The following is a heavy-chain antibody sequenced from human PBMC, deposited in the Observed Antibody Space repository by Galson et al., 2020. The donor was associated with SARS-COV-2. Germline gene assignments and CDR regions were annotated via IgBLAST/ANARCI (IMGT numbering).Heavy chain of an antibody. CDR3: ARDGQTSSGWAFDY. V-gene: IGHV3-33*01. Sequence: GGSLRLSCAASGFTFSSHAMHWVRQAPGKGLERVAQIFFDGSDKYYGDSVKGRFTISRDSSKNTVYLQMNNLRADDTAVYYCARDGQTSSGWAFDYWGQGTLVTVSS. CDR2: IFFDGSDK. CDR1: GFTFSSHA. D-gene: IGHD6-19*01. J-gene: IGHJ4*02.